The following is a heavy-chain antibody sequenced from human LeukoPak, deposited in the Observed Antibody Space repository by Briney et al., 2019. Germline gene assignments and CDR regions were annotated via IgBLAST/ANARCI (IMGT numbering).Heavy chain of an antibody. J-gene: IGHJ4*02. Sequence: GGSLRLSCAASGFTSSSYAMSWVRQAPGTGLEWVSGISGSGGGTYNADSVKGRFTISRDSSQNPLYLQMNTLRAEDTAVYYCAKEKGMYYYGSGSHSGTFDYWGQGALVTVSS. V-gene: IGHV3-23*01. D-gene: IGHD3-10*01. CDR2: ISGSGGGT. CDR1: GFTSSSYA. CDR3: AKEKGMYYYGSGSHSGTFDY.